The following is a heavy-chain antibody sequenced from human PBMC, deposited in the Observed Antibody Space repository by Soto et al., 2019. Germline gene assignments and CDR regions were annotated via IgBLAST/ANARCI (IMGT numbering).Heavy chain of an antibody. CDR3: AKDRRGSGYDWYY. J-gene: IGHJ4*02. D-gene: IGHD5-12*01. Sequence: GGSLRLSCRASGFTFSNYPMSWVRQTPGKGLEWVSTISAAGGSANYADSRKGRFTISRDNSKNTLYLQMNSLRAEDTAVYYCAKDRRGSGYDWYYWGQGTLVTVSS. CDR2: ISAAGGSA. CDR1: GFTFSNYP. V-gene: IGHV3-23*01.